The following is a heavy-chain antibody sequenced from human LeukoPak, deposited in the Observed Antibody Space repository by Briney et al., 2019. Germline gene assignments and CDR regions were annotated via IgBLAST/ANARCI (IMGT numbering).Heavy chain of an antibody. V-gene: IGHV1-69-2*01. Sequence: ASVKISCKVSGYTFTDYYMHWVQQAPGKGLEWMGLVDPEDGETIYAEKFQGRVTITADTSTDTAYMELSSLRSEDTAVYYCARRVGIAARPGRYYFDYWGQGTLVIVSS. CDR1: GYTFTDYY. CDR2: VDPEDGET. CDR3: ARRVGIAARPGRYYFDY. D-gene: IGHD6-6*01. J-gene: IGHJ4*02.